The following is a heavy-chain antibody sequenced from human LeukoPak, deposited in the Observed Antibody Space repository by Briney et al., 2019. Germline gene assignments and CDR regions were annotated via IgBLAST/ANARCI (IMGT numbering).Heavy chain of an antibody. D-gene: IGHD2-2*01. CDR2: INPSGGST. Sequence: ASVKVSCKASGYSFTNFYMHWVRQAPGQGLEWMGIINPSGGSTTYAQRFQGRVTMTRDMSTSTVYLELSSLRSEDTAVYYCAREVVPAATYMDVWGKGTTVTISS. CDR3: AREVVPAATYMDV. CDR1: GYSFTNFY. V-gene: IGHV1-46*01. J-gene: IGHJ6*03.